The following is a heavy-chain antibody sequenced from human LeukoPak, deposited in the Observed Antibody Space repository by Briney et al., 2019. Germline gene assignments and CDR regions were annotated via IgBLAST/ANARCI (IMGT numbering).Heavy chain of an antibody. CDR2: IYTSGST. Sequence: PSETLSLTCTVSGGSISSGSYYWSWIRQAAGKGLEWIGRIYTSGSTNYNPSLKSRVTISVDTSKNQFSLKLSSVTAADTAVYYCARASIGYCSSTSCYNTRYYMHVWGKGTTVTVS. J-gene: IGHJ6*03. CDR3: ARASIGYCSSTSCYNTRYYMHV. V-gene: IGHV4-61*02. CDR1: GGSISSGSYY. D-gene: IGHD2-2*02.